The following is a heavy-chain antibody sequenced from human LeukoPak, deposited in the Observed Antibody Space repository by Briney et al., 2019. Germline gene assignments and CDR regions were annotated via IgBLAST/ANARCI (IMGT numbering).Heavy chain of an antibody. CDR2: IYYSGST. CDR1: GGSISSSSYY. V-gene: IGHV4-39*07. D-gene: IGHD6-19*01. Sequence: SETLSLTCTVSGGSISSSSYYWGWIRQPPGKGLEWIGSIYYSGSTYYNPSLKSRVTISVDTSKNQFSLKLSSVTAADTAVYYCAREKRNLGIAVANPWPQLDYWGQGTLVTVSS. J-gene: IGHJ4*02. CDR3: AREKRNLGIAVANPWPQLDY.